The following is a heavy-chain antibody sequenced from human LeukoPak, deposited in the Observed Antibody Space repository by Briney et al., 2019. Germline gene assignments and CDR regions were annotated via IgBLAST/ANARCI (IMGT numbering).Heavy chain of an antibody. CDR3: ARGVTYYYDSSGYPFDY. D-gene: IGHD3-22*01. CDR2: IYYSGST. V-gene: IGHV4-30-4*07. CDR1: GDSISSGGYS. Sequence: SETLSLTCAVSGDSISSGGYSWSWIRQPPGKGLEWIGYIYYSGSTYYNPSLKSRVTISVDTSKNQFSRKLSSVTAADTAVYYCARGVTYYYDSSGYPFDYWGQGTMATVSS. J-gene: IGHJ3*01.